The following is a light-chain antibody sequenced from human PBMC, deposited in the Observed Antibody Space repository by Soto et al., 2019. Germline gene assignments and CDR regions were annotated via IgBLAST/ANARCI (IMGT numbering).Light chain of an antibody. J-gene: IGKJ4*01. V-gene: IGKV1-33*01. Sequence: DIQMTQSPSSLSASVGDRVTITCQPSQDIKNYLNWYQQKSGKAPKLLIYDASDLETGVPSRFSGSGSGTDFTFTINSLQPEDIATYYCQQYDNLPLTFGGGTKVEIK. CDR2: DAS. CDR3: QQYDNLPLT. CDR1: QDIKNY.